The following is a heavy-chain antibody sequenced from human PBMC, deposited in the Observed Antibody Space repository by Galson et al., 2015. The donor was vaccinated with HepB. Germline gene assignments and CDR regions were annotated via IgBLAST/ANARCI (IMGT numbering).Heavy chain of an antibody. CDR2: IIPILGIA. CDR1: GGTFSSYA. CDR3: ARAPDSSSWYNYFDY. V-gene: IGHV1-69*04. J-gene: IGHJ4*02. Sequence: SVKVSCKASGGTFSSYAISWVRQAPGQGLEWMGRIIPILGIANYAQKFQGRVTITADKSTSTAYMELSSLRSEDTAVYYCARAPDSSSWYNYFDYWGQGTLVTVSS. D-gene: IGHD6-13*01.